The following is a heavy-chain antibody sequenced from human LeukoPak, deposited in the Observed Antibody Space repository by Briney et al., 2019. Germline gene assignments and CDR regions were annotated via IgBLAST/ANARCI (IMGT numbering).Heavy chain of an antibody. Sequence: GGSLRLSCAASGFTFSSYWMHWVRQAPGKGLVWVSRISSDGGDTIYADSVKGRFTILRDNANNTLYLQMNSLKTEDTALYYCTTDSNYGAFDWGQGILVTVS. CDR2: ISSDGGDT. D-gene: IGHD4-17*01. V-gene: IGHV3-74*01. CDR1: GFTFSSYW. J-gene: IGHJ4*02. CDR3: TTDSNYGAFD.